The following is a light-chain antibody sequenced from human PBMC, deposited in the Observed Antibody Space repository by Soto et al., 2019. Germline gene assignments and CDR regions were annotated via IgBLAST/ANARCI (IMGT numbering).Light chain of an antibody. CDR3: QQYGSSPPRT. CDR2: GAS. V-gene: IGKV3-20*01. Sequence: EIVLTQSPGILSLSPGERATLSCRASQSVSNDFLAWYQQKPGQAPRLLIYGASTRATYVPDRFSGSGSGADFTLTISRLEPEDFAVYYCQQYGSSPPRTFGQGTKVDIK. J-gene: IGKJ1*01. CDR1: QSVSNDF.